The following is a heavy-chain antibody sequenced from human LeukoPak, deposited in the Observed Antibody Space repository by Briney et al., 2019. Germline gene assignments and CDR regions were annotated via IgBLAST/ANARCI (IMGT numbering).Heavy chain of an antibody. Sequence: ASVKVSCKASGYTITTYGINWVRQAPGQGLEWMGWISAYNGVSKYAQKFQGRVTMTTETSTTTAYMELRSLGSDDTAVYFCARGQSSVGGDYYYYFGMDVWGQGTTVTVSS. V-gene: IGHV1-18*01. CDR1: GYTITTYG. D-gene: IGHD6-19*01. CDR2: ISAYNGVS. J-gene: IGHJ6*02. CDR3: ARGQSSVGGDYYYYFGMDV.